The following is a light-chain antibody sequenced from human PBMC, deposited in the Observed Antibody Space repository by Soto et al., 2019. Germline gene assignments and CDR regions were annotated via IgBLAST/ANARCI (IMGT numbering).Light chain of an antibody. Sequence: QSVLKQPPSVSAAPGQKVTISCSGSSSNFGNTYVFWYQRLPGTAPKLLIYENDKRPSGIPDRFSGSKSGTSATLGITGLQTGDEADYYCATWDTSLSVCVFGTGTKVTVL. CDR1: SSNFGNTY. J-gene: IGLJ1*01. CDR3: ATWDTSLSVCV. CDR2: END. V-gene: IGLV1-51*02.